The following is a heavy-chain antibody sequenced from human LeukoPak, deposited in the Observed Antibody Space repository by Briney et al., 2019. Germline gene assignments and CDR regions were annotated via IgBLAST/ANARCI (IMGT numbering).Heavy chain of an antibody. J-gene: IGHJ4*02. CDR2: IYYSGST. Sequence: SETLSLTCTVSGGSISSSSYYWGWIRQPPGKGLEWIGSIYYSGSTYYNPSLKSRVTISVDTSKNQFSLKLCSVTAADTAVYYCARDTYYYGSGSYDYWGQGTLVTVSS. CDR1: GGSISSSSYY. V-gene: IGHV4-39*01. CDR3: ARDTYYYGSGSYDY. D-gene: IGHD3-10*01.